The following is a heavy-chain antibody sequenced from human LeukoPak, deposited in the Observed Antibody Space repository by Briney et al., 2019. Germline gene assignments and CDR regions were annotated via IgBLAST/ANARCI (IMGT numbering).Heavy chain of an antibody. CDR3: ARGRTGAAALDF. J-gene: IGHJ4*02. CDR1: GGSFSGQY. V-gene: IGHV4-34*01. D-gene: IGHD2-2*01. Sequence: SETLSLTCAVYGGSFSGQYWTWIRQPPGKGLEWIGESTHSGSTNYNPSLKSRVTISVDTSKNQFSLKLTSVSAADTAVYHCARGRTGAAALDFWGPGTLVTVSS. CDR2: STHSGST.